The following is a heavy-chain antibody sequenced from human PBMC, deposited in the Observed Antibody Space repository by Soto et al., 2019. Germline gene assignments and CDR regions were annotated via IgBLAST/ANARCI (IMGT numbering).Heavy chain of an antibody. CDR2: TYYRSRWYN. V-gene: IGHV6-1*01. J-gene: IGHJ6*03. Sequence: SQTLSLTCAISGDSVSSNSAAWNWIRQSPSRGLEWLGRTYYRSRWYNDYAVSVKSRITVNPDTSKNQFSLHLNSVTPEDTAVYYCARDRAGTTYYYYYMDVWGKGTTVTVSS. CDR1: GDSVSSNSAA. D-gene: IGHD1-7*01. CDR3: ARDRAGTTYYYYYMDV.